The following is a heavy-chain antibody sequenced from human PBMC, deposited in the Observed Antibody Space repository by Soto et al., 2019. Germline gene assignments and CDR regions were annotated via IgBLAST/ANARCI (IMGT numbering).Heavy chain of an antibody. Sequence: SVKVSCKASGFTFTSSAVQWVRQARGQRLEWIGWIVVGSGNTNYAQKFQERVTITRDMSTSTAYMELSSLRSEDTAVYYCAETYKYYYDSSGYFFDYWGQGTLVTVSS. J-gene: IGHJ4*02. CDR1: GFTFTSSA. D-gene: IGHD3-22*01. CDR3: AETYKYYYDSSGYFFDY. CDR2: IVVGSGNT. V-gene: IGHV1-58*01.